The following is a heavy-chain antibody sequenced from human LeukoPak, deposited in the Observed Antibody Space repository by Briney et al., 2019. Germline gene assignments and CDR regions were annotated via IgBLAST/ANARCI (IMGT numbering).Heavy chain of an antibody. CDR1: GDSISSGCYY. V-gene: IGHV4-61*02. CDR3: ARLLSTVGWLSSYYYMDV. J-gene: IGHJ6*03. D-gene: IGHD3-3*01. CDR2: FYTSGST. Sequence: SQTLSLTCTVSGDSISSGCYYCSWLRHPGGKGLERMGRFYTSGSTYYNSSLKRRVTISVNTSKHQFSMKLSFVTAATTVLYYCARLLSTVGWLSSYYYMDVWGKGTTVTIPS.